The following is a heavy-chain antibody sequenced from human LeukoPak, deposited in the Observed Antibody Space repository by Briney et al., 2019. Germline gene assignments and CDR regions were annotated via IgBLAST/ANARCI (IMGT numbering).Heavy chain of an antibody. D-gene: IGHD3-3*01. CDR3: ARSPGVLRFLEWLPDNNWFDP. J-gene: IGHJ5*02. V-gene: IGHV1-8*01. CDR2: MNPNNSNT. CDR1: GYTFTSYD. Sequence: ASVKVSCKASGYTFTSYDINWVRQATGQGLEWMGWMNPNNSNTGYAQKLQGRVTMTTDTSTSTAYMELRSLRSDDTAVYYCARSPGVLRFLEWLPDNNWFDPWGQGTLVTVSS.